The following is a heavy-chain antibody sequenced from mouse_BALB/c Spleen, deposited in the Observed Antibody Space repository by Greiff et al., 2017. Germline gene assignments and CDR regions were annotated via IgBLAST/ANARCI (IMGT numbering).Heavy chain of an antibody. CDR1: GYTFSSYW. J-gene: IGHJ2*01. CDR3: ARSPLLRLQREYYFDY. Sequence: VHLQQSGAELMKPGASVKISCKATGYTFSSYWIEWVKQRPGHGLEWIGEILPGSGSTNYNEKFMGKATFTADTSSNTAYMQLSSLTSEDSAVYYCARSPLLRLQREYYFDYWGQGTTLTVSS. CDR2: ILPGSGST. V-gene: IGHV1-9*01. D-gene: IGHD1-2*01.